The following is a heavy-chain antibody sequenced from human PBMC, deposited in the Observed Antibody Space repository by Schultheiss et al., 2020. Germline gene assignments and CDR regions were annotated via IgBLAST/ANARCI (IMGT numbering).Heavy chain of an antibody. CDR3: ARALYSGYDLYYFDY. Sequence: LETLSLTCTVSGGSISGYYWSWIRQPPGKGLEWIGEINHSGSTYYNPSLKSRVTISVDTSKKQFFLELSSVTAADTAVYYCARALYSGYDLYYFDYWGQGTLVTVSS. D-gene: IGHD5-12*01. J-gene: IGHJ4*02. CDR1: GGSISGYY. V-gene: IGHV4-34*01. CDR2: INHSGST.